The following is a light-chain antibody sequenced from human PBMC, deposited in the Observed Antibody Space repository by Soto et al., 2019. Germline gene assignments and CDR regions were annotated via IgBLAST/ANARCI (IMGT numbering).Light chain of an antibody. J-gene: IGKJ5*01. Sequence: IVLTQSPATRSVSAGERATLSCRASQSVSSDLAWYHQKPGQAPRLLIYGASSRANGIPARFSGSGSATDLTLTISRLVPEHLALFYCQPRHSCRPIPFTQRTRLETK. CDR2: GAS. CDR3: QPRHSCRPIP. V-gene: IGKV3-11*01. CDR1: QSVSSD.